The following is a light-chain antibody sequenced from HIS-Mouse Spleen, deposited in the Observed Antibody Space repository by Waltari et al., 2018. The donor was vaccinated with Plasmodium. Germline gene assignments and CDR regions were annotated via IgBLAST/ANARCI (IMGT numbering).Light chain of an antibody. V-gene: IGKV1-8*01. Sequence: AIRMTQSPSSFSASTGDRATITWRASQGISSNLAWYQQKPGKAPTLLIYAASTLQSGVPSRFSGSVSGTDFTLTISCLQSEDFATYYCQQYYSYPWTFGQGTKVEIK. CDR2: AAS. CDR3: QQYYSYPWT. J-gene: IGKJ1*01. CDR1: QGISSN.